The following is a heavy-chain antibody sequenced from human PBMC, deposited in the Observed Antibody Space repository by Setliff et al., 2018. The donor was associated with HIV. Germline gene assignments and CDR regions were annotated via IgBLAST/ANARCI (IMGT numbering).Heavy chain of an antibody. Sequence: SETLSLTCTVVSGGSSSGYYCNWIRQTPGQGLEWMGYIYAGGSTNYNPSLKSRVTISVDTSKNQFSLKLNSVTAADTAVYYCARLAQNPHSRGLSNPRGDVYYFDYWGQGTLVTVSS. CDR3: ARLAQNPHSRGLSNPRGDVYYFDY. V-gene: IGHV4-4*08. J-gene: IGHJ4*02. CDR2: IYAGGST. D-gene: IGHD6-19*01. CDR1: GGSSSGYY.